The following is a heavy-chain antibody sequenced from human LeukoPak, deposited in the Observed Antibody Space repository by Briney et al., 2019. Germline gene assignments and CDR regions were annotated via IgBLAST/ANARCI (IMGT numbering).Heavy chain of an antibody. V-gene: IGHV5-51*01. CDR1: GYSFSSYW. CDR2: VYPADSHT. CDR3: ARPGERDLACYIVH. Sequence: GESLKISCKGSGYSFSSYWIAGVRQIPGQGLEWIGVVYPADSHTRYSRSFQGQVTMSDDKSIKTAYLQWNSLKASDTAMYYCARPGERDLACYIVHWGQGTLVTVSS. J-gene: IGHJ1*01. D-gene: IGHD7-27*01.